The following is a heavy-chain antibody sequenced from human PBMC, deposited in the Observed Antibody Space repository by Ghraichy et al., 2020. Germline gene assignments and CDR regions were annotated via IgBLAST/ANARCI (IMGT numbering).Heavy chain of an antibody. D-gene: IGHD6-19*01. CDR1: GFTFSSYS. CDR2: ISSSSSYI. Sequence: GGSLRLSCAASGFTFSSYSMNWVRQAPGKGLEWVSSISSSSSYIYYADSVKGRFTISRDNAKNSLYLQMNSLRAEDTAVYYCARGEGIAVAGTNHGYWGQGTLVTVSS. CDR3: ARGEGIAVAGTNHGY. J-gene: IGHJ4*02. V-gene: IGHV3-21*01.